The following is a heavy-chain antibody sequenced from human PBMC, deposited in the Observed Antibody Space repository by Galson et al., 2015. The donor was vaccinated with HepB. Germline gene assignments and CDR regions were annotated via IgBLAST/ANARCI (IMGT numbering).Heavy chain of an antibody. Sequence: SLRLSCAASGFTFGSSAIHWVRQTSGKGLEWVGRIRSKASNYATAYTASPKGRFTISRDDSKNTAYLHMRSLRTEDTAVYYWTRLADLSGYSSSWGQGTLVTVSS. D-gene: IGHD6-13*01. J-gene: IGHJ4*02. CDR3: TRLADLSGYSSS. CDR2: IRSKASNYAT. V-gene: IGHV3-73*01. CDR1: GFTFGSSA.